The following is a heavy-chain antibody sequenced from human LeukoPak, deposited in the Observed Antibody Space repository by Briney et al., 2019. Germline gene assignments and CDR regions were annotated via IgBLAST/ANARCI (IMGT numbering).Heavy chain of an antibody. Sequence: SETLSLTCTASGGSISSSSYYWGWIRQPPGKGLEWIGSIYYSGSTYYNPSLKSRVTISVDTSKNQFSLKLSSVTAADTAVYYCARARAGMVDYWGQGTLVTVSS. CDR3: ARARAGMVDY. D-gene: IGHD1-1*01. J-gene: IGHJ4*02. CDR1: GGSISSSSYY. CDR2: IYYSGST. V-gene: IGHV4-39*01.